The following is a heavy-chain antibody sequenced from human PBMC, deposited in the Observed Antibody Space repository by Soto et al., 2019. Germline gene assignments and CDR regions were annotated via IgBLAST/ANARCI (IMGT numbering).Heavy chain of an antibody. D-gene: IGHD6-19*01. V-gene: IGHV4-59*01. CDR2: IYYSGST. CDR1: GGSISSYY. J-gene: IGHJ4*02. Sequence: SETLSLTCTVSGGSISSYYWSWIRQPPGKGLEWIGYIYYSGSTNYNPSLKSRVTISVDTSKNQFSLKLSSVTAADTAVYYCARAGSGWYFDYWGQGTLVTVSS. CDR3: ARAGSGWYFDY.